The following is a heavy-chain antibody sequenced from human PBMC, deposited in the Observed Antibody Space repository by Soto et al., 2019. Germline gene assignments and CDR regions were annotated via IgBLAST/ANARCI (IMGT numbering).Heavy chain of an antibody. D-gene: IGHD6-13*01. Sequence: TSETLSLTCAVSGGSISSSNWWSWVRQPPGKGLEWIGEIYHSGSTNYNPSLKSRVTISVDKSKNQFSLKLSSVTAADTAVYYCAKIAAAGRWFDPWGQGTLVTVSS. CDR2: IYHSGST. CDR1: GGSISSSNW. V-gene: IGHV4-4*02. CDR3: AKIAAAGRWFDP. J-gene: IGHJ5*02.